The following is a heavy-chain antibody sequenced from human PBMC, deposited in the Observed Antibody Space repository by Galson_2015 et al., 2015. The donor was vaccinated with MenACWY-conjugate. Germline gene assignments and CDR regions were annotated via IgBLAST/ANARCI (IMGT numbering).Heavy chain of an antibody. D-gene: IGHD2-2*01. CDR2: INSDGSST. CDR1: GFTFSSYW. V-gene: IGHV3-74*01. J-gene: IGHJ5*02. CDR3: ARDADRWWDVVVLADNWFDP. Sequence: SLRLSCAASGFTFSSYWMHWVRQAPGKGLVWVSRINSDGSSTSYADSVKGRFTISRDNAKNTLYLQMNSLRAEDTAVYYCARDADRWWDVVVLADNWFDPWGQGTLVTVSS.